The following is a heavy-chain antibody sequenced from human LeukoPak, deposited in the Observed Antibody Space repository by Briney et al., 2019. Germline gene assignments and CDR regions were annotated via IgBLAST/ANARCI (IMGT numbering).Heavy chain of an antibody. Sequence: ASVKVSCKASGYTFTSYAMHWVRQAPGQRLEWMGWTNAGNGNTKYSQKFQGRVTITRDTSASTAYMELSSLRSEDTAVYYCASNHRTGYFGGAAFDIWGQGTMVTVSS. CDR2: TNAGNGNT. V-gene: IGHV1-3*01. CDR3: ASNHRTGYFGGAAFDI. CDR1: GYTFTSYA. J-gene: IGHJ3*02. D-gene: IGHD3-9*01.